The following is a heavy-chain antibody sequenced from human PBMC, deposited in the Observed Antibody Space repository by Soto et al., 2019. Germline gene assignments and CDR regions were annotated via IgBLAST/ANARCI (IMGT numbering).Heavy chain of an antibody. CDR1: GYSISSSNW. CDR2: IYYSGTT. D-gene: IGHD1-26*01. V-gene: IGHV4-28*01. CDR3: ARREIQGPIDY. Sequence: QVQLQESGPGLVKPSDTLSLTCAVSGYSISSSNWWGWIRQPPGKGLEWIGYIYYSGTTYYNPSLKSRVPMSVDPSTPHFSLKLTSVTAVDTAVYYCARREIQGPIDYWGQGTLVTVSS. J-gene: IGHJ4*02.